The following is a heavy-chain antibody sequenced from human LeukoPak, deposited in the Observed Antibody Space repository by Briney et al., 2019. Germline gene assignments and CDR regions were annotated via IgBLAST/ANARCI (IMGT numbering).Heavy chain of an antibody. Sequence: GGSLRLSCAASGFTFSSYSMNWVRQPPGKGLEWVWYISSSSSYIYYTDSMKGRFTISRDNAKNSLYLQMNSLRAEDTAVYYCARDDRRFGIWGQGTMVTVSS. CDR2: ISSSSSYI. J-gene: IGHJ3*02. D-gene: IGHD3-22*01. V-gene: IGHV3-21*01. CDR1: GFTFSSYS. CDR3: ARDDRRFGI.